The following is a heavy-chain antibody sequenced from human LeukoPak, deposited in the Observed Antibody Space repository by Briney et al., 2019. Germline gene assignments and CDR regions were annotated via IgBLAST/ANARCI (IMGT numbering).Heavy chain of an antibody. J-gene: IGHJ6*03. V-gene: IGHV1-8*03. CDR2: MNPNSGNT. Sequence: GASVKVSCKASGYTFTSYDINWVRQATGQGLEWMGWMNPNSGNTGYAQKFQGRVTITRNTSISTAYMELSSLRSEDTAVYYCARRGYYYYYYYMDVWGKGTTVTVSS. CDR3: ARRGYYYYYYYMDV. CDR1: GYTFTSYD. D-gene: IGHD3-10*01.